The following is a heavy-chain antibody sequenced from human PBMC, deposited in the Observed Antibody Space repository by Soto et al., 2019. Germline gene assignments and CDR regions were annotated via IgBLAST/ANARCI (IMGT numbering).Heavy chain of an antibody. CDR1: GFTFSDYA. CDR3: AKWGRQGLVTSDFNY. J-gene: IGHJ4*02. D-gene: IGHD6-19*01. Sequence: VQLVESGGGVVQPGRSLRLSCAASGFTFSDYAMHWVRQAPGKGLEWVAVVSHDGRNTHYADSVKGRFTISRDSSKNTGSLERTSLRAEDTSVYYCAKWGRQGLVTSDFNYWGQGALVTVSA. CDR2: VSHDGRNT. V-gene: IGHV3-30*18.